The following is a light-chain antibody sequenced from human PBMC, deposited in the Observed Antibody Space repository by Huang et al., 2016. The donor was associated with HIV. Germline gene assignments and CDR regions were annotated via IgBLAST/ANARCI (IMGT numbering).Light chain of an antibody. CDR1: ESISSNY. CDR2: GAS. J-gene: IGKJ1*01. V-gene: IGKV3-20*01. CDR3: QQYGSSPLT. Sequence: EIVLTQSPDTLSLSPGERATLSCRANESISSNYLAWYQQRPGQTPRVISYGASTRVTDIPDRFSGSGSGTDFTLTISKLEPEDFAVYYCQQYGSSPLTFGQGTKVEIK.